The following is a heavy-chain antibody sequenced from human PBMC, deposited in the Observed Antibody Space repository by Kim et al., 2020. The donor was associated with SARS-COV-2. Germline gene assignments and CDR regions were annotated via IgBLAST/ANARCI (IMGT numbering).Heavy chain of an antibody. J-gene: IGHJ4*02. CDR2: ATT. CDR3: AKTGRRRNDY. Sequence: ATTYYKSSLKSRATISLDTSKSQFSLRLTSVTAADTALYYCAKTGRRRNDYWGQGTLVTVSS. V-gene: IGHV4-39*01. D-gene: IGHD3-10*01.